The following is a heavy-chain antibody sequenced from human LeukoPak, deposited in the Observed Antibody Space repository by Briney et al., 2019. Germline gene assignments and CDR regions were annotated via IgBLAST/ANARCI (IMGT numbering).Heavy chain of an antibody. J-gene: IGHJ4*02. CDR3: AKSIAYYDFWSGISDY. Sequence: GGSLRLSCAAPGFTFSSYSMNWVRQAPGKGLEWVSSISSSSSYIYYADSVKGRFTISRDNAKNSLYLQMNSLRAEDTAMYYCAKSIAYYDFWSGISDYWGQGTLVTVSS. CDR1: GFTFSSYS. D-gene: IGHD3-3*01. CDR2: ISSSSSYI. V-gene: IGHV3-21*01.